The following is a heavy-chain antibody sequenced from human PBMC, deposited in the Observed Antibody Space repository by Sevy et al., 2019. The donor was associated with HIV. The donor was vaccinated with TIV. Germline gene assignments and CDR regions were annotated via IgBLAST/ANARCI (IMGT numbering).Heavy chain of an antibody. CDR2: ISYDKVNT. CDR3: ARDGGGDYFDY. D-gene: IGHD3-16*01. V-gene: IGHV3-30*04. CDR1: GFSFSRYA. J-gene: IGHJ4*02. Sequence: GESLKISCAASGFSFSRYAMQWIRQAPGKGLESVAVISYDKVNTYHSDSVKGRFTISRDNSKNTLYLQMNSLRPEDTAVYYCARDGGGDYFDYWGQGTLVTVSS.